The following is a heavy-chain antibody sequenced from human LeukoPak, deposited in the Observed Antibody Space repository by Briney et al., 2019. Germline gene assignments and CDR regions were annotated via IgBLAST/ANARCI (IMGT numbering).Heavy chain of an antibody. CDR2: ISGSGGST. Sequence: PGGSLRLSCAASGFTFSSYGMSWVRQAPGKGLEWVSAISGSGGSTYYADSVKGRFTISRDNSKNSLYLQMNSLRAEDTAVYYCARDEGSSRSLDYWGQGTLVTVSS. D-gene: IGHD6-13*01. V-gene: IGHV3-23*01. CDR3: ARDEGSSRSLDY. CDR1: GFTFSSYG. J-gene: IGHJ4*02.